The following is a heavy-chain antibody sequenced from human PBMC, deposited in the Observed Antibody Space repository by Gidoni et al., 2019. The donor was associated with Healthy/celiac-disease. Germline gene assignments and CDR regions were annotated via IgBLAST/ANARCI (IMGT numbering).Heavy chain of an antibody. D-gene: IGHD6-19*01. Sequence: EVQLVESGGGLVQPGGSLRLSCAASGFTSSSYSMNWVRQAPGKGLEWVSYISSSSSTIYYADSVKGRFTISRDNAKNSLYLQMNSLRAEDTAVYYCARVDSSGWWRYYYYGMDVWGQGTTVTVSS. V-gene: IGHV3-48*01. CDR1: GFTSSSYS. CDR3: ARVDSSGWWRYYYYGMDV. J-gene: IGHJ6*02. CDR2: ISSSSSTI.